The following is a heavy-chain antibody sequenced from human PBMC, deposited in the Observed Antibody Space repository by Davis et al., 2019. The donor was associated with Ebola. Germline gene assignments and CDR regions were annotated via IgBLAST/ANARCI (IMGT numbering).Heavy chain of an antibody. J-gene: IGHJ6*02. CDR2: ISASNGNT. CDR3: ARGDRGSGTYARTPNYYGMDV. D-gene: IGHD3-10*01. V-gene: IGHV1-18*01. CDR1: GYTFTSYG. Sequence: ASVKVSCKASGYTFTSYGFSWVRQAPGQGLEWMGWISASNGNTKYAQKFQGRVTMTTDTSTSTAYMEVRSLRSGDTAVYYWARGDRGSGTYARTPNYYGMDVWGQGTMVTVSS.